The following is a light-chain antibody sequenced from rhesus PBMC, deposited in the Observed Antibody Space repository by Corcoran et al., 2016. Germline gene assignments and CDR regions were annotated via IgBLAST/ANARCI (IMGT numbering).Light chain of an antibody. CDR3: KQYSNWPYS. Sequence: EIVLTQSPAILSLSPGERATLSCRASQSVSSSLAWYQQKPGQVPRLLIYGASTRATGIPDRFSGSGSGTDFTLTISSLEPEDFVVYYCKQYSNWPYSFGQGTKVEIK. CDR1: QSVSSS. J-gene: IGKJ2*01. CDR2: GAS. V-gene: IGKV3-42*03.